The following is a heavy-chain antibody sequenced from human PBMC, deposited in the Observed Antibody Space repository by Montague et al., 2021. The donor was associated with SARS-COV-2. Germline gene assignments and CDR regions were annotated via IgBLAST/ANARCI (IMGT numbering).Heavy chain of an antibody. CDR2: INHSGST. J-gene: IGHJ4*02. CDR3: ASGTKRVFTYDYDSSGYASDY. V-gene: IGHV4-34*01. CDR1: GGSFSDYY. D-gene: IGHD3-22*01. Sequence: SETLSLTCAVYGGSFSDYYWSWIRQPPGKGLEWIGEINHSGSTKYNPSLKSRVTISVDTSKNQFSLKLSSVTVADTAVYYCASGTKRVFTYDYDSSGYASDYWGQGTLVTVSS.